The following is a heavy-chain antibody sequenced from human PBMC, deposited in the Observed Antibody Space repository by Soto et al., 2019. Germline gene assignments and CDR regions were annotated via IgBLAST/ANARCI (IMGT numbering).Heavy chain of an antibody. D-gene: IGHD6-19*01. CDR3: AREFWEGQWLARYYFDY. Sequence: SVKVSCKASGGTFSSYAISWVRQAPGQGLEWMGGIIPIFGTANYAQKFQGRVTITADESTSTAYMELSSLRSEDTAVYYCAREFWEGQWLARYYFDYWGQGTLVTVSS. CDR2: IIPIFGTA. J-gene: IGHJ4*02. CDR1: GGTFSSYA. V-gene: IGHV1-69*13.